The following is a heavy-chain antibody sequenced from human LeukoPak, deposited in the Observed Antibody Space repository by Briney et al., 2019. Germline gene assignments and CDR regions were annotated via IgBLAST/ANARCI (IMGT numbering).Heavy chain of an antibody. CDR1: AFTFSSYS. Sequence: GGSLRLSCAASAFTFSSYSMNRVRQAPGKGLEWVSSISSSSTYIYYADSVKGRFTISRDNAKNSLYLQMNSLRAEDAAVYYCARSPGSLFPHWGRGTLVTVSS. D-gene: IGHD3-10*02. CDR3: ARSPGSLFPH. CDR2: ISSSSTYI. V-gene: IGHV3-21*01. J-gene: IGHJ4*02.